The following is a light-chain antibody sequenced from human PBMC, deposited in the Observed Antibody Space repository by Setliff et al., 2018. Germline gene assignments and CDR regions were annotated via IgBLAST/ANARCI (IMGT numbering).Light chain of an antibody. CDR2: EVT. J-gene: IGLJ2*01. CDR3: LSYTSETTHAL. CDR1: NSDIGGYNY. V-gene: IGLV2-14*03. Sequence: QSVLTQPAAVSGSPGQSITISCAGTNSDIGGYNYVSWYQQHPDKAPKLIIYEVTKRPSGVSDRFSGSKSGNTASLTISGLQAGDEADYYCLSYTSETTHALFAGGTK.